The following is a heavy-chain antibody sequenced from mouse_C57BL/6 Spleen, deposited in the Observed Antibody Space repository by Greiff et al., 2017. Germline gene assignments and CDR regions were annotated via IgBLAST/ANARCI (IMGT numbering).Heavy chain of an antibody. CDR1: GYTFTDYY. CDR3: ARKGYDTYAMDY. J-gene: IGHJ4*01. Sequence: VQLQQSGPELVKPGASVKISCKASGYTFTDYYMNWVKQSHGKSLEWIGDINPNNGGTSYNQKFKGKATLTVDKSSSTAYMELRSLTSEDSAVYYCARKGYDTYAMDYWGQGTSVTVSS. D-gene: IGHD2-2*01. V-gene: IGHV1-26*01. CDR2: INPNNGGT.